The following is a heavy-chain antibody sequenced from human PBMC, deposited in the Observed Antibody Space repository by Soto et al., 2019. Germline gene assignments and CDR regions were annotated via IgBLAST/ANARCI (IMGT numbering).Heavy chain of an antibody. D-gene: IGHD6-25*01. V-gene: IGHV4-39*01. Sequence: QLQLQESGPGLVKPSETLSLTCTVSGGSISSSDFYWGWLRQTPGKGLDFIGSMYYSGTPYYNPSLKSRVTISVDTSKNQFTLKLISVTAADTAVYYCAVVDSTGNWFDPWGEGALVTVSS. CDR3: AVVDSTGNWFDP. CDR1: GGSISSSDFY. J-gene: IGHJ5*02. CDR2: MYYSGTP.